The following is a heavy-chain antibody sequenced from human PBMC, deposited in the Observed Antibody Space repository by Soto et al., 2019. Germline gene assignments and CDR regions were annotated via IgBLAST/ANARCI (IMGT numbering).Heavy chain of an antibody. Sequence: EVQLVESGGGLLQPGGSLRFSCAASGVTFSSYWMHWVRQAPGKGLVWVSRINSDGSRTTYADSVKGRFTISRDNAKNTLYLQMNSLRAEDTAVYYCASTVSMVRGHGMDVWGQGTTVTVSS. J-gene: IGHJ6*02. CDR2: INSDGSRT. CDR3: ASTVSMVRGHGMDV. D-gene: IGHD3-10*01. V-gene: IGHV3-74*03. CDR1: GVTFSSYW.